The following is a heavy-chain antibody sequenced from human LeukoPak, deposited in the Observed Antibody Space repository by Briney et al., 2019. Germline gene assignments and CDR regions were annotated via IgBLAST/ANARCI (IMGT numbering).Heavy chain of an antibody. CDR2: VYYNGNT. Sequence: PSETLSLTCTVSGDSISSYYWSWIRQPPGKGLEWIGYVYYNGNTNYNPSLKNRVTISVDTSKNQFSLKLSSVTAADAAVYYCARDNYDSSGYYFGAFDIWGQGTMVTVSS. CDR3: ARDNYDSSGYYFGAFDI. J-gene: IGHJ3*02. V-gene: IGHV4-59*01. CDR1: GDSISSYY. D-gene: IGHD3-22*01.